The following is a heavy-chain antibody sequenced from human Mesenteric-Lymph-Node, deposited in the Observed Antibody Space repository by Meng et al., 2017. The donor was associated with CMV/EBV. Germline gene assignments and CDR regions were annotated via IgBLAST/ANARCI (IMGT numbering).Heavy chain of an antibody. D-gene: IGHD2-21*01. CDR3: TRGSVCGGTTCYPAPMDV. CDR2: ISSDSNYI. Sequence: GGSLRLSCEASGFTLTGHSMSWVRQAPGMGLEWVSSISSDSNYIYHADSVKGRFTIFRDNTKNSLYLQMNSLRGEDSAVYYCTRGSVCGGTTCYPAPMDVWGQGTTVTVSS. V-gene: IGHV3-21*06. J-gene: IGHJ6*02. CDR1: GFTLTGHS.